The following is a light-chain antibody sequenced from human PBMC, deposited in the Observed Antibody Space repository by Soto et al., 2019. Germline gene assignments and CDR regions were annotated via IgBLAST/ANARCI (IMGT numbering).Light chain of an antibody. Sequence: EIVMTQSPATLSVSPGDRATLSCRASQSVDNDLAWYQQKPGQPPRLLIYDASTRATGIPARFSGSQSGTEFTLTISSLQSEDFAVYYCQQYNNWPPYTFGRGTKLEIK. V-gene: IGKV3D-15*01. CDR3: QQYNNWPPYT. CDR2: DAS. J-gene: IGKJ2*01. CDR1: QSVDND.